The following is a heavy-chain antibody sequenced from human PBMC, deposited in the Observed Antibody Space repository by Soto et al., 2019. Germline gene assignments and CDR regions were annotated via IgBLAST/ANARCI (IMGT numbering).Heavy chain of an antibody. Sequence: PGGSLRLSCAASGFTFSNAWMNWVRQAPGKGLEWVGLIKSKTDGGTIDYPAPVKGRFIISRDDSRNTLYLQMNSLKTEDTAVYYSTTAHPRGPDYWGQGTLVTVSS. CDR3: TTAHPRGPDY. D-gene: IGHD5-12*01. V-gene: IGHV3-15*01. CDR2: IKSKTDGGTI. J-gene: IGHJ4*02. CDR1: GFTFSNAW.